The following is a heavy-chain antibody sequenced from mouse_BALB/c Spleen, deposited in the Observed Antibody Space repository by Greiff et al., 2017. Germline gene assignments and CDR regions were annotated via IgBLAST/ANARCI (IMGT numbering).Heavy chain of an antibody. CDR1: GFTFSSYY. D-gene: IGHD4-1*01. CDR2: INSNGGST. CDR3: ARHGLANWVIDY. J-gene: IGHJ2*01. Sequence: EVKLVESGGGLVKLGGSLKLSCAASGFTFSSYYMSWVRQTPEKRLELVAAINSNGGSTYYPDTVKGRFTISRDNAKNTLYLQMSSLKSEDTALYYCARHGLANWVIDYWGQGTTLTVSS. V-gene: IGHV5-6-2*01.